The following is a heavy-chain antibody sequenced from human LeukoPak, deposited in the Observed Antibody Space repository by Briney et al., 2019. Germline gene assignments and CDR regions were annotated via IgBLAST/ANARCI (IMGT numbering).Heavy chain of an antibody. CDR2: INSDGRST. Sequence: GGSLRLSCAASGFTFSSYWMHWVRQAPGKGLVWVSRINSDGRSTGYADSVKGRFTISRDNSKNALHLQMNSLRAEDTAVYYCARHSSGYYHYDYWGPGTPVTVAS. D-gene: IGHD3-22*01. CDR3: ARHSSGYYHYDY. V-gene: IGHV3-74*01. CDR1: GFTFSSYW. J-gene: IGHJ4*02.